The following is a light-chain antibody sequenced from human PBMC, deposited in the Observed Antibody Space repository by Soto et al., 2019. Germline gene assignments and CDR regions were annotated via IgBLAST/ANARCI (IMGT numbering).Light chain of an antibody. CDR3: CSYAGSSTSWV. CDR2: EVN. CDR1: SSDLGSYNL. J-gene: IGLJ3*02. V-gene: IGLV2-23*02. Sequence: QSALTQPASVSGSPGQSLTISCTGTSSDLGSYNLVSWYQQHPGKAPKLMIYEVNKRPSGVSNRFSASKSGNTASLTISGLQAEDEAGYYCCSYAGSSTSWVFGGGTKLTVL.